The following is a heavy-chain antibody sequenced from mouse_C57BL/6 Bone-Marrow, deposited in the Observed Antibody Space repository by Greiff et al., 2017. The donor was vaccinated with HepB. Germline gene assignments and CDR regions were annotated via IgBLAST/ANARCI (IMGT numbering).Heavy chain of an antibody. J-gene: IGHJ4*01. CDR1: GYAFSSSW. CDR3: ASFSTTVVAPYAMDY. D-gene: IGHD1-1*01. Sequence: VKLVESGPELVKPGASVKISCKASGYAFSSSWMNWVKQRPGKGLEWIGRIYPGDGDTNYNGKFKGKATLTADKSSSTAYMQLSSLTSEDSAVYFCASFSTTVVAPYAMDYWGQGTSVTVSS. CDR2: IYPGDGDT. V-gene: IGHV1-82*01.